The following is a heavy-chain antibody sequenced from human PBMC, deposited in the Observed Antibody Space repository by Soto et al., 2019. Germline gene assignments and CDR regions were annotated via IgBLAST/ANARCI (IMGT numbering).Heavy chain of an antibody. Sequence: EVQLLESGGGLVQPGVSLRLSCAASGFTFSSYAMSWVRQAPGKGLEWVSAISGSGGSTYYADSVKGRFTISRDNSKNTLYLQMNSLRAEDTAVYYCAKVRGPVVATHGMDVWGQGTTVTVSS. CDR1: GFTFSSYA. V-gene: IGHV3-23*01. J-gene: IGHJ6*02. D-gene: IGHD5-12*01. CDR3: AKVRGPVVATHGMDV. CDR2: ISGSGGST.